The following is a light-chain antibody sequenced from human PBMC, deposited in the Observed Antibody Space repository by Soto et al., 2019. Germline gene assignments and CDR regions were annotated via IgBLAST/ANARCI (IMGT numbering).Light chain of an antibody. CDR2: AVY. CDR1: QGISSW. CDR3: QQDKSFPLT. J-gene: IGKJ4*01. Sequence: DIQMTQSPSSVSASVGDRVTITCRASQGISSWLAWYQQKPGKAPKLLIYAVYSLQSGVRSRFSGSGSGTDFTLTMGSLQPEDVATYYCQQDKSFPLTFCGGTKVESK. V-gene: IGKV1-12*01.